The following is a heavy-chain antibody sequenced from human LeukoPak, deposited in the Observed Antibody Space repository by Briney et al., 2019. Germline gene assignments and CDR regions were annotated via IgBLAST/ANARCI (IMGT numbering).Heavy chain of an antibody. D-gene: IGHD6-19*01. Sequence: SETLSLTCTVSGGSINSHYWSWIRQPPGKGLQWIGDIYYSERTDYNPSLRSRVTISVDTSKNQLSLKLTSVLAADTAMYYCVRRDNTGWNYFDHWGQGILVTVFS. V-gene: IGHV4-59*08. J-gene: IGHJ4*02. CDR1: GGSINSHY. CDR2: IYYSERT. CDR3: VRRDNTGWNYFDH.